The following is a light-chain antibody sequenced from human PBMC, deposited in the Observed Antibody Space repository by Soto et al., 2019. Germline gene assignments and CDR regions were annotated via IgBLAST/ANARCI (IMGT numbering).Light chain of an antibody. J-gene: IGKJ3*01. CDR3: QKYSSVPV. CDR2: AAS. Sequence: DIQMTQSPTSLSASVGDRVTITCRASQGIRNFVAWYQQKPGKAPKLLIYAASTLQSGVPSRFSGSGSGTDFTRTSTSLPTEDVATYSCQKYSSVPVFGPGTKVEIK. CDR1: QGIRNF. V-gene: IGKV1-27*01.